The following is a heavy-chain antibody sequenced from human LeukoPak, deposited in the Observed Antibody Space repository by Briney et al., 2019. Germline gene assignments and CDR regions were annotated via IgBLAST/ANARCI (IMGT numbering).Heavy chain of an antibody. J-gene: IGHJ4*02. Sequence: SVKVSCKASGGTFSSYAISWVRQAPGQGLEWMGRIIPILGIANYAQKFHGRVTITADKSTRTAYMELSSLRSEATAVYYCALKPSGGYYYDSSGYPPDYWGQGTLVTVSS. CDR1: GGTFSSYA. CDR3: ALKPSGGYYYDSSGYPPDY. V-gene: IGHV1-69*04. CDR2: IIPILGIA. D-gene: IGHD3-22*01.